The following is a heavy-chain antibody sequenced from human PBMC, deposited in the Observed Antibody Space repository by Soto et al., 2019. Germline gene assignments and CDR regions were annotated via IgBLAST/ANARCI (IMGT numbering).Heavy chain of an antibody. V-gene: IGHV1-46*01. CDR2: VNPSGGHT. CDR1: GDTFTEYY. CDR3: ARGGHVVVVTAALYY. Sequence: QVQLMQSGAEVKKPGASVKVSCKASGDTFTEYYIHWVRQAPGQGLEWMGTVNPSGGHTTYAQHFLGRVTMTRDTSTSTLYMELTSLTSEDTAVYYCARGGHVVVVTAALYYWGKGTLVTVSS. D-gene: IGHD2-21*02. J-gene: IGHJ4*02.